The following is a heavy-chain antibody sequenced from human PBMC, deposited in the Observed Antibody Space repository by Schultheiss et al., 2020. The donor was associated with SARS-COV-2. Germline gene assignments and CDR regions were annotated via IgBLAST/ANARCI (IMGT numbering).Heavy chain of an antibody. CDR3: ARDLGQAVDTAMARGGSYYYDGMDV. CDR1: GGSISSGSYY. CDR2: IYYSGST. J-gene: IGHJ6*02. V-gene: IGHV4-61*05. D-gene: IGHD5-18*01. Sequence: SETLSLTCTVSGGSISSGSYYWGWIRQPPGKGLEWIGYIYYSGSTNYNPSLKSRVTISVDKSKNQFSLKLSSVTAADTAVYYCARDLGQAVDTAMARGGSYYYDGMDVWCQGTTVPAAS.